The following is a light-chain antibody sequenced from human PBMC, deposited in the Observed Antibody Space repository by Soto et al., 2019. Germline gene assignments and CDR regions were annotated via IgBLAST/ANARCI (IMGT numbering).Light chain of an antibody. CDR2: EVR. Sequence: QSALTQPASVSGSPGQTITISCTGTRSDIGAYDYVSWYQQYPGKVPTLRIYEVRFRPSGVSNRFSGSKSGNTASLTISGLQTEDEADYYCGSYASASLIFGGGTKLTVL. J-gene: IGLJ2*01. V-gene: IGLV2-14*01. CDR3: GSYASASLI. CDR1: RSDIGAYDY.